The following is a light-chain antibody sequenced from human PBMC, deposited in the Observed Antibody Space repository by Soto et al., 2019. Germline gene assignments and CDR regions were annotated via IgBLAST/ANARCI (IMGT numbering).Light chain of an antibody. CDR1: LRISKY. V-gene: IGKV1-39*01. J-gene: IGKJ4*01. CDR3: QQSHSTPLT. Sequence: DIEVIQSPSSLSASVGDRVTITCRASLRISKYLNWYQQLPGKAPKLLIYGASSLQSGVPSRFSGSVSGTDFTLTISCLQPEDSATYYCQQSHSTPLTFGGGTKLEI. CDR2: GAS.